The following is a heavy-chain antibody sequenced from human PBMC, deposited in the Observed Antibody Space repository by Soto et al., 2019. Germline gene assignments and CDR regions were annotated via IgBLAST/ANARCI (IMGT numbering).Heavy chain of an antibody. CDR3: ARDSPLHSSCWLRVGAFDR. V-gene: IGHV1-69*13. J-gene: IGHJ5*02. Sequence: ASVKVSCKASGYTFTRSGISWVRQAPGQGLEWMGGIIPIFGTANYAQKFQGRVTITADESTSTAYMELSSLRSEDTAVYYCARDSPLHSSCWLRVGAFDRWG. D-gene: IGHD6-19*01. CDR1: GYTFTRSG. CDR2: IIPIFGTA.